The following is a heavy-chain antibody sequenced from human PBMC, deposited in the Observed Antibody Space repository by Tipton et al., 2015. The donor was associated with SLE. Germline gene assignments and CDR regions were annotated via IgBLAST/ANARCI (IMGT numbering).Heavy chain of an antibody. CDR1: GFTFSSYA. V-gene: IGHV3-30-3*01. CDR3: AKAGIVGALDY. CDR2: ISYDGSNK. D-gene: IGHD1-26*01. J-gene: IGHJ4*02. Sequence: SLRLSCAASGFTFSSYAMHWVRQAPGKGLEWVAVISYDGSNKYYADSVKGRFTISRDNSKNTLYLQMNSLRAEDTAVYYCAKAGIVGALDYWGQGTLVTVSS.